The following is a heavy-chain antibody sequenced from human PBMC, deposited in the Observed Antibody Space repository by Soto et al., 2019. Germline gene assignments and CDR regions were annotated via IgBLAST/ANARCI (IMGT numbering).Heavy chain of an antibody. CDR1: GGSISSSSYY. Sequence: SLTCTVSGGSISSSSYYWGWIRQPPGKGLEWIGSIYYSGSTYYNPSLKSRVTISVDTSKNQFSLKLSSVTAADTAVYYCARGHYDFWSGSSNYYYYGMDVWGQGTTVTVSS. J-gene: IGHJ6*02. V-gene: IGHV4-39*01. CDR2: IYYSGST. CDR3: ARGHYDFWSGSSNYYYYGMDV. D-gene: IGHD3-3*01.